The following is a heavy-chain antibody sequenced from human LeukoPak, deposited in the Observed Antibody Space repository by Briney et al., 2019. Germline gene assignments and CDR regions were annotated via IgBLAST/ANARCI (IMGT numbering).Heavy chain of an antibody. CDR3: ARDLNGYDFWSGSYDY. V-gene: IGHV3-21*01. CDR1: GFTFSSYS. J-gene: IGHJ4*02. Sequence: PGGSLRLSCAASGFTFSSYSMNWVRQAPGKGLEWVSSISSSSSYIYYADSVKGRFTISRDNAKNSLYLQMNSLRAEDTAVYYCARDLNGYDFWSGSYDYWGQGTLVTVSS. CDR2: ISSSSSYI. D-gene: IGHD3-3*01.